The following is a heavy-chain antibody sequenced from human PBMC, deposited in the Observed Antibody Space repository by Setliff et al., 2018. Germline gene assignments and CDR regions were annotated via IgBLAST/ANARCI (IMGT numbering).Heavy chain of an antibody. Sequence: PSETLSLTCTVSGGSISSGGYYWSWIRQHPGKGLEWIGYIYYSGSTNYNPSLKSRVTISVDTSKNQFSLKLSSVTAADTAVYYCARSGYYDFWSGFLNDAFDIWGQGTMVTVSS. V-gene: IGHV4-31*03. CDR1: GGSISSGGYY. J-gene: IGHJ3*02. CDR2: IYYSGST. CDR3: ARSGYYDFWSGFLNDAFDI. D-gene: IGHD3-3*01.